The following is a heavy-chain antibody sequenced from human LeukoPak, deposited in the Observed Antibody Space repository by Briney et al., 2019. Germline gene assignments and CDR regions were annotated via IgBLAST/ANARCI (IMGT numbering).Heavy chain of an antibody. D-gene: IGHD7-27*01. Sequence: PGGSLRLSSAASGLTFSDYFMSWVRQAPGEGLEWVSGINKNGDITYYPDSVKGRFTISRDNSKNTLFLQINSLRAEDTAVYYCAKDIHNWGSDYWGQGTLVTVSS. V-gene: IGHV3-23*01. CDR1: GLTFSDYF. CDR3: AKDIHNWGSDY. CDR2: INKNGDIT. J-gene: IGHJ4*02.